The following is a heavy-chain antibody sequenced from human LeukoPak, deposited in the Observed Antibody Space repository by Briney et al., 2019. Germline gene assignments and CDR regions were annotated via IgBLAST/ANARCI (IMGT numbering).Heavy chain of an antibody. D-gene: IGHD6-13*01. CDR3: ARHQAEAGFRGDFDY. CDR2: IYYSGST. J-gene: IGHJ4*02. Sequence: SETLSLTCTVSGDSISGYYWSWIRQPPGKGLEWIGYIYYSGSTNYNPSLKSRVTISVDTSRNQFPLKLRSVTAADAAVYYCARHQAEAGFRGDFDYWGQGTLVTVSS. CDR1: GDSISGYY. V-gene: IGHV4-59*01.